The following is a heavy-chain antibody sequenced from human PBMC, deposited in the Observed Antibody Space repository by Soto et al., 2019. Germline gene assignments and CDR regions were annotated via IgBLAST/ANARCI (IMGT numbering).Heavy chain of an antibody. Sequence: LRLSCAASGFTFGSYGMHWVRQAPGKGLEWVAVIWYDGSNKYYADSLKGRFTISRDNSKKTLYLQVNSLRAEDTAVYFCARTMVRGVIIDVWGQGTLVTAPQ. CDR1: GFTFGSYG. CDR2: IWYDGSNK. J-gene: IGHJ4*02. CDR3: ARTMVRGVIIDV. D-gene: IGHD3-10*01. V-gene: IGHV3-33*01.